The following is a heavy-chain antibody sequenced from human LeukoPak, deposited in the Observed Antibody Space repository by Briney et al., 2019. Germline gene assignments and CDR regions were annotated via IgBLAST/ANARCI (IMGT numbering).Heavy chain of an antibody. Sequence: SETLSLTCAVSGYSISSGYYWGWIRQPPGKGLEWIGSIYHSGSTYYNPSLKSRVTISVDTSKNQFSLKLSSATAADTAVYYCASRFVSTMVRGVIRDYWGQGTLVTVFS. V-gene: IGHV4-38-2*01. CDR3: ASRFVSTMVRGVIRDY. CDR2: IYHSGST. J-gene: IGHJ4*02. D-gene: IGHD3-10*01. CDR1: GYSISSGYY.